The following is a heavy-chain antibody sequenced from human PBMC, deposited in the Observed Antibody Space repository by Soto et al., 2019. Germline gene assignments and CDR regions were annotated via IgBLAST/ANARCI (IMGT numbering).Heavy chain of an antibody. J-gene: IGHJ4*02. CDR2: ISYDGSNK. CDR1: GFTFSSYG. D-gene: IGHD3-3*01. CDR3: AKDVVANYDFWSGREFDY. V-gene: IGHV3-30*18. Sequence: GGSLRLSCAASGFTFSSYGMHWVRQAPGKGLEWVAVISYDGSNKYYADSVKGRFTISRDNSKNTLYLQMNSLRAEDTAVYYCAKDVVANYDFWSGREFDYWGQGTLVTVSS.